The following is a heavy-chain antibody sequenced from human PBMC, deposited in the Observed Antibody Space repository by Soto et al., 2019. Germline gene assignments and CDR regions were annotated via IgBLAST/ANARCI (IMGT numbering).Heavy chain of an antibody. V-gene: IGHV3-23*01. CDR3: AKAGSGSYSFPFDY. CDR1: GFTSSSYA. D-gene: IGHD3-10*01. J-gene: IGHJ4*02. Sequence: GGSLRLSCAASGFTSSSYAMSWVRQAPGKGLEWVSAISGSGGSTYYADSVKGRFTISRDNSKNTLYLQMNSLRAEDTAVYYCAKAGSGSYSFPFDYWGQGTLVTVSS. CDR2: ISGSGGST.